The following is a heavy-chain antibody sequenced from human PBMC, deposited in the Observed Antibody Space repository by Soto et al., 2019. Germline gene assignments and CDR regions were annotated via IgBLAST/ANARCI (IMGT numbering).Heavy chain of an antibody. J-gene: IGHJ6*01. CDR1: GGSISSYD. Sequence: TENLSLTCTVSGGSISSYDWSWIRQPPEKGLEWIGYIYYSGSTNYNPSLKSRVTISVDTSKNQFSLKLSSVTAADTAVYYCARDQRYSCIWYDSGYYHDVMSVSRRGTTVTGS. CDR3: ARDQRYSCIWYDSGYYHDVMSV. V-gene: IGHV4-59*01. CDR2: IYYSGST. D-gene: IGHD6-13*01.